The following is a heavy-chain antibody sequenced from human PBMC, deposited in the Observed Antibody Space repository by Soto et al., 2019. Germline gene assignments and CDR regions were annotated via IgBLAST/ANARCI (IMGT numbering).Heavy chain of an antibody. CDR1: GFTFTSSA. Sequence: SVKVSCKASGFTFTSSAVQWVRQARGQRLEWIGWIVVGSGNTNYAQKFQERVTITRDMSTSTAYMELSSLRSEDTAVYYCAATPYYDFWSGHYYGMDVWGQGTTVTVSS. D-gene: IGHD3-3*01. J-gene: IGHJ6*02. CDR3: AATPYYDFWSGHYYGMDV. V-gene: IGHV1-58*01. CDR2: IVVGSGNT.